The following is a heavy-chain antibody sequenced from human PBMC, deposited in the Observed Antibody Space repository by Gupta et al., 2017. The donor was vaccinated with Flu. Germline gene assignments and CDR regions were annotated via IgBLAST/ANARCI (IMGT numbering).Heavy chain of an antibody. D-gene: IGHD6-19*01. Sequence: QVLLVQSGAEVTKPGSSVKVSCKASGGNFSNYAISWVRPAPGQGLVWMGGTIPVLGTPNYAQMFQCIVTITADKFTCTAYMELSSLGSEDTAVYYCARFIAVTGGFDYWGQGTLVTVSS. J-gene: IGHJ4*02. CDR3: ARFIAVTGGFDY. CDR2: TIPVLGTP. CDR1: GGNFSNYA. V-gene: IGHV1-69*06.